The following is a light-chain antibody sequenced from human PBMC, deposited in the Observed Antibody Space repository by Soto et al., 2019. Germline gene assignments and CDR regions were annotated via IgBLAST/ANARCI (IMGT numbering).Light chain of an antibody. CDR3: QQYGNSQWT. CDR1: QSVSSSY. CDR2: GAS. Sequence: EIVLTQSPGTLSLSPGERATLSCRASQSVSSSYLAWYQQKPGQAPRLLIYGASSRATGIPDTFNGSGSGTDFTLTISRLEPEDFAVYYCQQYGNSQWTFGQGTKVEIK. V-gene: IGKV3-20*01. J-gene: IGKJ1*01.